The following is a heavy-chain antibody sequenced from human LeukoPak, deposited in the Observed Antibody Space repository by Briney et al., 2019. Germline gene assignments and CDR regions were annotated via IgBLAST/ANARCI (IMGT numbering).Heavy chain of an antibody. J-gene: IGHJ4*02. CDR1: GFTFSNAW. CDR2: IKSKTDGGTT. Sequence: PGGSLRLSCAASGFTFSNAWMSWVRQAPGKGLEWVGRIKSKTDGGTTDYAAPVKGRFTISRDDSKNTLYLQMNSLKTEDTAVYYCTTLGTWPFLLESEPTYYFDYWGQGTLVTVSS. CDR3: TTLGTWPFLLESEPTYYFDY. V-gene: IGHV3-15*01. D-gene: IGHD3-3*01.